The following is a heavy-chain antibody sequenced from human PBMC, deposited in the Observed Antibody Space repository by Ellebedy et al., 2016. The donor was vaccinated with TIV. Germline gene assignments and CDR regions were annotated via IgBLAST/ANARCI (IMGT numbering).Heavy chain of an antibody. CDR1: GFTLSSCS. D-gene: IGHD1-20*01. J-gene: IGHJ4*02. CDR2: MSSSTSAI. V-gene: IGHV3-48*04. CDR3: ARDFRGNNWNDPLDY. Sequence: GESLKISCAASGFTLSSCSMNWVRQAPGKGLEWLSYMSSSTSAIYYAYSVKGRITISRANDKNSLYPQMNSLGADDTAMYYCARDFRGNNWNDPLDYWGQGTLVTVSS.